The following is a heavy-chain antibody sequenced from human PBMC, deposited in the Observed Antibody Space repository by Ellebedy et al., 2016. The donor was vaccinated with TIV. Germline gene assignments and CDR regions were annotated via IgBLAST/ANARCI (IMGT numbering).Heavy chain of an antibody. V-gene: IGHV5-51*01. D-gene: IGHD6-6*01. CDR1: GYSFTEYW. CDR3: ARPLGPGELEDAFPF. Sequence: PGGSLRLSCKGSGYSFTEYWIAWVRQVPGKGLDWMGIIFPDDSDTRYSPSFQGQVTISVDKSINTAYLQWNSLKASDTAIYYCARPLGPGELEDAFPFWGQGTMVTVSS. J-gene: IGHJ3*01. CDR2: IFPDDSDT.